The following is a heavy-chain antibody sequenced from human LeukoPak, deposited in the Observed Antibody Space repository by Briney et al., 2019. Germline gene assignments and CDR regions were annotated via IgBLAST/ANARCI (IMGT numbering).Heavy chain of an antibody. D-gene: IGHD1-26*01. CDR1: EFTVSNYY. J-gene: IGHJ4*02. CDR2: IYSGGST. CDR3: ARDLYSGSYHGVNY. V-gene: IGHV3-66*01. Sequence: GGSLRLSCAASEFTVSNYYMSWVRQAPGKGLEWVSVIYSGGSTYYADSVKGRFTISRDNSKNTLYLQMNSLRAEDTAVYYCARDLYSGSYHGVNYWGQGTLVTVSS.